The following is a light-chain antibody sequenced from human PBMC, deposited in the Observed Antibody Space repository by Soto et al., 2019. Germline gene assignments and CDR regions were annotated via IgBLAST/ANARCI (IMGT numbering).Light chain of an antibody. V-gene: IGKV1-5*01. Sequence: DIQMTQSPSTLSASVGHRVTITCWASQSVSRRLAWYQQKPGKGPNLLISDASSLESGVPSRFSGSGSGTEFSLIISSLQPDDFATYYCQQYNSFPWTFGQGTKVDIK. J-gene: IGKJ1*01. CDR3: QQYNSFPWT. CDR2: DAS. CDR1: QSVSRR.